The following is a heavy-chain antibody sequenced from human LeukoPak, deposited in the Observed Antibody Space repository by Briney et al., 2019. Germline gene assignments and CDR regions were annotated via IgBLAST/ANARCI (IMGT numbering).Heavy chain of an antibody. CDR2: IYPGDYDT. CDR3: ARHRKDIGFDS. V-gene: IGHV5-51*01. Sequence: GESLKISCEASGFNFNNYWVGWVRQMPGKGLEWMGIIYPGDYDTRYSPSFQGHVTISVDKSISTAYLQWSSLKASDTAMYYCARHRKDIGFDSWGQGTLVTVSS. CDR1: GFNFNNYW. D-gene: IGHD2-15*01. J-gene: IGHJ4*02.